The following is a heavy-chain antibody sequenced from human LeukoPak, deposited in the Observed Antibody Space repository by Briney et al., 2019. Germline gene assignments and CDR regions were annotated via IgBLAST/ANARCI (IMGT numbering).Heavy chain of an antibody. CDR3: ARGRGCTNGVCPDPNDY. CDR1: GFTFSSYS. Sequence: GGSLRLSCAASGFTFSSYSMNWVRQAPGKGLEWVSSISSSSSYIYYADSVKGRLTLSTDNAKNSLYLQMNSLRAEDTAVYYCARGRGCTNGVCPDPNDYWGQGTLVTVSS. J-gene: IGHJ4*02. D-gene: IGHD2-8*01. V-gene: IGHV3-21*01. CDR2: ISSSSSYI.